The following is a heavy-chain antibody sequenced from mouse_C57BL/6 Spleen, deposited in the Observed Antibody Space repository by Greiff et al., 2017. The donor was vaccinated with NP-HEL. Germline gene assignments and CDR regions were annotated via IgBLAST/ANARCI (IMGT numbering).Heavy chain of an antibody. CDR3: ARKAYYSNYGYFDV. CDR1: GFTFSDYG. D-gene: IGHD2-5*01. V-gene: IGHV5-17*01. CDR2: ISSGSSTI. J-gene: IGHJ1*03. Sequence: EVQLVESGGGLAKPGGSLKLSCAASGFTFSDYGMHWVRQAPEKGLEWVAYISSGSSTIYYADTVKGRFTISRDNAKNTLFLQMTSLRSEDTAMYYCARKAYYSNYGYFDVWGTGTTVTVSS.